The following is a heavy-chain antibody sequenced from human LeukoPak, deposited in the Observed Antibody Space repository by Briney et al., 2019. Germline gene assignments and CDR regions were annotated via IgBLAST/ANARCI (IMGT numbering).Heavy chain of an antibody. CDR3: ARGLYYYDSSGPDFDY. CDR2: IIPILGIA. J-gene: IGHJ4*02. CDR1: GGTFSSYA. Sequence: EASVKVSCRASGGTFSSYAISWVRQAPGQGLEWMGRIIPILGIANYAQKFQGRVTITADKSTSTAYMELSSLRSEDTAVYYCARGLYYYDSSGPDFDYWGQGTLVSVSS. D-gene: IGHD3-22*01. V-gene: IGHV1-69*04.